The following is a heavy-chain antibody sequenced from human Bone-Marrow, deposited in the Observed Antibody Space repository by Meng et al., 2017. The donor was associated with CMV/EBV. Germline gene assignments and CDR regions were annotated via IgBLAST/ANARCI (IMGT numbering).Heavy chain of an antibody. CDR2: IKQDGSEK. Sequence: GGSLRLSCAASGSSFSTYAMNWVRQAPGKGLEWVANIKQDGSEKYYVDSVKGRFTISRDNAKNSLYLQMNSLRAEDTAVYYCARDRVYSSGWSDYWGQGTLVTVSS. D-gene: IGHD6-19*01. CDR1: GSSFSTYA. J-gene: IGHJ4*02. CDR3: ARDRVYSSGWSDY. V-gene: IGHV3-7*01.